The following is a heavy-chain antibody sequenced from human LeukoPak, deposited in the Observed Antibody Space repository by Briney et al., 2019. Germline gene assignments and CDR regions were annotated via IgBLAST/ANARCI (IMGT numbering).Heavy chain of an antibody. CDR1: GFTFSSYG. J-gene: IGHJ4*02. CDR3: AKEGSVASGFFFDY. CDR2: ISYDGSNK. Sequence: PGRSLRLSCAASGFTFSSYGMHWVRQAPGKGLEWVAVISYDGSNKCYADSVKGRFTISRDNSKNTLYLQMNSLRAEDTAVYYCAKEGSVASGFFFDYWGQGTLVTVSS. D-gene: IGHD3-10*01. V-gene: IGHV3-30*18.